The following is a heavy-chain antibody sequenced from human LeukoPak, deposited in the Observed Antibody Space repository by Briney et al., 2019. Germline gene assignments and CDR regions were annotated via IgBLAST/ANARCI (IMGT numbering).Heavy chain of an antibody. D-gene: IGHD3-10*02. Sequence: SETLSLTCTVSGYSISSGYYWGWIRQPPGKGLEWIGTIYYSGTIYYNSSLKSRVTISVDRSKNQLSLKLSSVTAADTAVYYCARRRTMFGYFAGEFDYWGQGTLVTVSS. CDR1: GYSISSGYY. V-gene: IGHV4-38-2*02. CDR2: IYYSGTI. J-gene: IGHJ4*02. CDR3: ARRRTMFGYFAGEFDY.